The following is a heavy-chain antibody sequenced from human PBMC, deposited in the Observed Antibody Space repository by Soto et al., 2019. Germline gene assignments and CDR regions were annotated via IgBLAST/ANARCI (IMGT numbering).Heavy chain of an antibody. Sequence: GGSLRLSCAASGFTFSSYAMHWVRQAPGKGLEWVAVISYDGSNKYYADSVKGRFTISRDNSKNTLYLQMNSLRAGDTAVYYCAREAAIQLWFSMNFDYWGQGTLVTVSS. CDR1: GFTFSSYA. V-gene: IGHV3-30-3*01. CDR2: ISYDGSNK. D-gene: IGHD5-18*01. J-gene: IGHJ4*02. CDR3: AREAAIQLWFSMNFDY.